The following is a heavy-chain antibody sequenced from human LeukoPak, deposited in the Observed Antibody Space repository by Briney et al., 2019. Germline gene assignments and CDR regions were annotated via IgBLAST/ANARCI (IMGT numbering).Heavy chain of an antibody. CDR3: ARARGAYYYDSSGYPYYYYYYMDV. CDR1: GGSFSGYY. J-gene: IGHJ6*03. D-gene: IGHD3-22*01. CDR2: INHSGST. Sequence: SETLSLTCAVYGGSFSGYYWSWIRQPPGKGLEWIGEINHSGSTNYNPSLKSRVTISVDTSKHQFSLKLSSVTAADTAVYYCARARGAYYYDSSGYPYYYYYYMDVWGKGTTVTVSS. V-gene: IGHV4-34*01.